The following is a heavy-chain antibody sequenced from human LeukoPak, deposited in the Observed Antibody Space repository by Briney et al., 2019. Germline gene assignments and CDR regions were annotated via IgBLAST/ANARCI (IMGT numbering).Heavy chain of an antibody. Sequence: ASVKVSCKASGYTFTSYGISRVRQAPGQGLEWMGWINPNSGGTNYAQKFQGRVSVTRDTSISTVYMELSRLRYDDTAVYYCARDLATVATPYFDYWGQGTLVTVSS. V-gene: IGHV1-2*02. CDR1: GYTFTSYG. CDR3: ARDLATVATPYFDY. D-gene: IGHD4-23*01. CDR2: INPNSGGT. J-gene: IGHJ4*02.